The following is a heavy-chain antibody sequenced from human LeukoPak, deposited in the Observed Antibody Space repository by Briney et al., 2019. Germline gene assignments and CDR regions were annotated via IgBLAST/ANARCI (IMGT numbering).Heavy chain of an antibody. D-gene: IGHD6-19*01. CDR1: GFTFSSSA. CDR3: ARRHNSGWHYFVS. CDR2: ISGSGFST. J-gene: IGHJ4*02. Sequence: GGSLRLSCVDSGFTFSSSAMSSVRQAPGRGLEWVSFISGSGFSTDYADSVKGRFTISRDNPKNTLYLHMNSLRAENTVVYYCARRHNSGWHYFVSWGQGTVVTVSS. V-gene: IGHV3-23*01.